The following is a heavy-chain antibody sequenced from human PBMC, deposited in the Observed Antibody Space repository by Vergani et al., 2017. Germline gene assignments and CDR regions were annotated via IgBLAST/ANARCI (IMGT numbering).Heavy chain of an antibody. Sequence: QVQLVQSGAEVKKPGASVKVSCKVSGYTLTELSMHWVRQAPGKGLEWMGGFDPEDGETIYAQKFKCRVTMTEDTSTDTAYMELSSLRSEDTAVYYCSCGLRFYYYDSSGYYRFDYWGQGTLVTVSS. D-gene: IGHD3-22*01. CDR2: FDPEDGET. CDR1: GYTLTELS. J-gene: IGHJ4*02. CDR3: SCGLRFYYYDSSGYYRFDY. V-gene: IGHV1-24*01.